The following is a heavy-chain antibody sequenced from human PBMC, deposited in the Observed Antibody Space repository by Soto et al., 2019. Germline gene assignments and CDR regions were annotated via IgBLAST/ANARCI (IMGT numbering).Heavy chain of an antibody. CDR1: GFTFSSYA. D-gene: IGHD1-7*01. V-gene: IGHV3-23*01. Sequence: GGSLRLSSAASGFTFSSYAMNWVRQAPGKGLEWVSAISGNGGSTYYADSVKGRFTISRDSSKNTLYLQMNSLRAEDTAVYYCAKGNSWSPALVLDIWGQGTMVTVSS. CDR2: ISGNGGST. CDR3: AKGNSWSPALVLDI. J-gene: IGHJ3*02.